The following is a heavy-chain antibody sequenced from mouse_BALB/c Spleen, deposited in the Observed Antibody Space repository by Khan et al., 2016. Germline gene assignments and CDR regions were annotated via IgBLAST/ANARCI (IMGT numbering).Heavy chain of an antibody. CDR3: ERLGRYSEV. CDR2: IDTSDSYT. J-gene: IGHJ1*01. CDR1: GCTFTDYW. V-gene: IGHV1-69*01. D-gene: IGHD4-1*01. Sequence: QVQLKESGAELVMPGASVKMSCKASGCTFTDYWMHWVKQRPGQGLEWIGAIDTSDSYTSYNQKFKGKATLTVDESSSTAYMQLSSLTSEDSAVYSWERLGRYSEVWGAGTTVTVSS.